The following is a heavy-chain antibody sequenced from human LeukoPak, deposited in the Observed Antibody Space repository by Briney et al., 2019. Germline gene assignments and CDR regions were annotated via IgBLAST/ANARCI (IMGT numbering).Heavy chain of an antibody. CDR3: GRVGCLLPEYSSSYYYYYMDV. V-gene: IGHV3-33*01. D-gene: IGHD6-6*01. CDR2: IGYSGSNK. J-gene: IGHJ6*03. Sequence: PGGSLRLSCAASGFTFSSYGMHWVRQAPGKGLEWVADIGYSGSNKYYADSVKGRFTISRDNSKNTLYLQMNSLRAEDTAVYCCGRVGCLLPEYSSSYYYYYMDVWGKGSTVSV. CDR1: GFTFSSYG.